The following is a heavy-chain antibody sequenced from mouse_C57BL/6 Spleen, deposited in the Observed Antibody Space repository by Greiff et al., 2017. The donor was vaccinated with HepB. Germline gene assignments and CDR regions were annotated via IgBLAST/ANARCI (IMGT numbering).Heavy chain of an antibody. V-gene: IGHV1-80*01. D-gene: IGHD1-1*01. Sequence: VQLKESGAELVKPGASVKISCKASGYAFSSYWMNWVKQRPGKGLEWIGQIYPGDGDTNYNGKFKGKATLTADKSSSTAYMQLSSLTSEDSAVYFCARGYGSSHGGDYWGQGTTLTVSS. CDR3: ARGYGSSHGGDY. CDR1: GYAFSSYW. CDR2: IYPGDGDT. J-gene: IGHJ2*01.